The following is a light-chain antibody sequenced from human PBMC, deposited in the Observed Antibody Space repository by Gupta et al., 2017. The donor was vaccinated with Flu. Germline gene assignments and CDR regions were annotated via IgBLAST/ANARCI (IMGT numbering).Light chain of an antibody. CDR2: DIS. CDR1: QGITSY. V-gene: IGKV1-9*01. Sequence: PSFLSASVGDRVTITCRASQGITSYLDWYQQKPGKAPNLLIYDISTLQSGVPSRFSGSGSGTEFTLTISSLQPDDFATYYCQQFHNCPLTFGGGTKVEIK. J-gene: IGKJ4*01. CDR3: QQFHNCPLT.